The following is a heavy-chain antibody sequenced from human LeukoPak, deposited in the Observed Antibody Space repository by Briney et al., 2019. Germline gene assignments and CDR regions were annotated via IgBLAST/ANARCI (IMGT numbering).Heavy chain of an antibody. J-gene: IGHJ4*02. CDR3: ASVSPANDY. D-gene: IGHD2-15*01. V-gene: IGHV4-39*01. CDR2: IYYSGSA. Sequence: PSETLSLTCTVSGGSISRSNFYWGWLRQSPGRGLEWIGSIYYSGSAYYKPSLKSRVTISADTSKNQFSLKLSSVTAADTAVYYCASVSPANDYWGQGTLVTVSS. CDR1: GGSISRSNFY.